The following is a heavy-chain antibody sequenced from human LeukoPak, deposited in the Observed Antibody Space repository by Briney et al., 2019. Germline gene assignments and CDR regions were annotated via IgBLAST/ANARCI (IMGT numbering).Heavy chain of an antibody. CDR2: IYHSGST. J-gene: IGHJ4*02. CDR1: GGSISSSNW. D-gene: IGHD3-10*01. V-gene: IGHV4-4*02. Sequence: SETLSLTCAVSGGSISSSNWWSWVRQPPGKGLEWIGEIYHSGSTNYNPSLKSRVTISVDKSKNQFSLKLSSVTAADTAVYYCASRYGSGSYAIDYWGQGTLVTVSS. CDR3: ASRYGSGSYAIDY.